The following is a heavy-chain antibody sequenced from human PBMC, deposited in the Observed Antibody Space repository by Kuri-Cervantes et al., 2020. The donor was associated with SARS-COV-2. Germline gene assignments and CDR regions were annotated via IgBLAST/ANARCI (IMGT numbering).Heavy chain of an antibody. D-gene: IGHD1-1*01. CDR1: GFTFSGHW. V-gene: IGHV3-74*01. Sequence: LSLTCAASGFTFSGHWIHWVRQAPGKGLVWVSRINPDGSYTNNADSVKGRFTLSRDNAKNMLFLQMNSLRTEDTAVYYCVRDGDHWNFDYWGQGTLVTVSS. CDR3: VRDGDHWNFDY. CDR2: INPDGSYT. J-gene: IGHJ4*02.